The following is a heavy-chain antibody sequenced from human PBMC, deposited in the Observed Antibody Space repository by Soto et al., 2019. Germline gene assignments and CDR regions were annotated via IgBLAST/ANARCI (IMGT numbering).Heavy chain of an antibody. CDR3: ARGLHDDVWSGYRYGMDV. CDR2: MNPNSGNT. D-gene: IGHD3-3*01. CDR1: GYTFTSYD. V-gene: IGHV1-8*01. Sequence: ASVKVSCKASGYTFTSYDINWVRQATGQGLEWMGWMNPNSGNTGYAQKFQGRVTMTRNTSISTAYMELSSLRSEDTAVYYCARGLHDDVWSGYRYGMDVWGQGTTVTVSS. J-gene: IGHJ6*02.